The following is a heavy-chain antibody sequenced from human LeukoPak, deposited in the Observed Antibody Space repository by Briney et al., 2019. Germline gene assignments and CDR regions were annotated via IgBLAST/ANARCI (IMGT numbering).Heavy chain of an antibody. V-gene: IGHV3-9*03. J-gene: IGHJ3*02. CDR3: AKEPPYGSAGEDAFDI. Sequence: PGGSLRLSCAASGFTFDDYAMHWVRQAPGKGLEWVSGISWNSGSIGYADSVKGRFTISRDNAKNSPYLQMNSLRAEDMALYYCAKEPPYGSAGEDAFDIWGQGTMVTVSS. CDR1: GFTFDDYA. D-gene: IGHD3-10*01. CDR2: ISWNSGSI.